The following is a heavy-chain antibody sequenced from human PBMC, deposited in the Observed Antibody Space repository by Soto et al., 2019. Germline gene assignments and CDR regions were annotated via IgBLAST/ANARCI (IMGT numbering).Heavy chain of an antibody. CDR3: ARDYYHSSGNKNWFDP. J-gene: IGHJ5*02. D-gene: IGHD3-22*01. CDR2: IYYSGST. CDR1: GGSISSGDYY. V-gene: IGHV4-30-4*01. Sequence: SETLSLTCTVSGGSISSGDYYWSWIRQPPGKGLEWIGYIYYSGSTYYNPSLKSRVTISVDTSKNQFSLKLSSVTAADTAVYYCARDYYHSSGNKNWFDPWGQGTMVTVYS.